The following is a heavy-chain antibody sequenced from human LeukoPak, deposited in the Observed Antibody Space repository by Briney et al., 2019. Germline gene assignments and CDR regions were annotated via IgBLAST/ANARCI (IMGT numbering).Heavy chain of an antibody. V-gene: IGHV1-2*02. CDR3: STEDKYCTSSTCADY. CDR2: ISPNNGDT. D-gene: IGHD2-2*01. J-gene: IGHJ4*02. CDR1: GYTFTTFH. Sequence: GASVKVSCKASGYTFTTFHMHWGRQAPGQGLEWMGRISPNNGDTNYAQKFHDRVTMTRDTSISTVYMKLSRLRSDDTAVYFCSTEDKYCTSSTCADYWGQGTLVTVSS.